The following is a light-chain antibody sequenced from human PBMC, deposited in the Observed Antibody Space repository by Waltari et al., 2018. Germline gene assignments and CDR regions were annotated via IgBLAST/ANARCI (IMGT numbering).Light chain of an antibody. CDR1: SSDVGGYNS. CDR2: GVS. J-gene: IGLJ2*01. V-gene: IGLV2-8*01. Sequence: QSALTQPPSASGSPGQSVTISCTGTSSDVGGYNSVSWYQQHPGKAPTLMISGVSNRPPGVPARVSGSKSGNTASLTVSGLQAEDEADYYCSSYAGSNVIFGGGTKLTVL. CDR3: SSYAGSNVI.